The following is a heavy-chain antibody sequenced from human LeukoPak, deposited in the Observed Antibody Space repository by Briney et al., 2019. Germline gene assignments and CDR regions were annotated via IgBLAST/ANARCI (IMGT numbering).Heavy chain of an antibody. CDR2: ISSSGSYI. J-gene: IGHJ4*02. CDR1: GFTFSRYS. D-gene: IGHD1-1*01. V-gene: IGHV3-21*01. Sequence: GGSLRLSCAPSGFTFSRYSMNWVRQAPGKGLEWVSSISSSGSYIYYADSVKGRFTISRDNAKNSLYLQMNSLRAEDTAVYYCARDLKLQGLNGEFDYWGQGTLVTVSS. CDR3: ARDLKLQGLNGEFDY.